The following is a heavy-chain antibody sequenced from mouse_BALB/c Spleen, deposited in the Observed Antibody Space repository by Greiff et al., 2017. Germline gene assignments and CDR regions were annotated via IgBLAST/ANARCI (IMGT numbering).Heavy chain of an antibody. CDR3: ARNYGSSPFDY. Sequence: EVQLVESGPELVKPGASVKMSCKASGYTFTSYVMHWVKQKPGQGLEWIGYINPYNDGTKYNEKFKGKATLTSDKSSSTAYMELSSLTSEDSAVYYCARNYGSSPFDYWGQGTTLTVSS. V-gene: IGHV1-14*01. CDR1: GYTFTSYV. J-gene: IGHJ2*01. D-gene: IGHD1-1*01. CDR2: INPYNDGT.